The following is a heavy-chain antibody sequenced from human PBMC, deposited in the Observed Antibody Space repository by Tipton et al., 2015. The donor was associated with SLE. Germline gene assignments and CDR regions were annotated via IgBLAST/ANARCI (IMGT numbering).Heavy chain of an antibody. CDR2: MYYSGST. D-gene: IGHD3/OR15-3a*01. CDR3: ARGATVDWDRVAFDS. Sequence: LRLSCTVSGDSISSDHWSWIRQPPGKGLEWIGYMYYSGSTKYNPSLKSRVTISVDTSKNQFSLKLSSVTAADTAVYYCARGATVDWDRVAFDSWGQGTPVTVSS. J-gene: IGHJ4*02. V-gene: IGHV4-59*01. CDR1: GDSISSDH.